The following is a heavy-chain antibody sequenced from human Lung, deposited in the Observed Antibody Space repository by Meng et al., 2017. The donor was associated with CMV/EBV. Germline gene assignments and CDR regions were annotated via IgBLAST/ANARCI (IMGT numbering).Heavy chain of an antibody. D-gene: IGHD3-22*01. CDR3: ARQSPSQYYYDSSGFHNWFDP. CDR2: IYYSGST. CDR1: GGSISSSSYY. J-gene: IGHJ5*02. V-gene: IGHV4-39*01. Sequence: SETLSLTXTVSGGSISSSSYYWGWIRQPPGKGLEWIGSIYYSGSTYYNPSLKSRVTISVDTSKNQFSLKLSSVTAADTAVYYCARQSPSQYYYDSSGFHNWFDPWGQGTLVTVSS.